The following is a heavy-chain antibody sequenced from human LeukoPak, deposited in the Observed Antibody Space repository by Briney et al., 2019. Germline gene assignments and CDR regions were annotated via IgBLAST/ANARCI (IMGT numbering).Heavy chain of an antibody. V-gene: IGHV3-13*04. D-gene: IGHD3-22*01. CDR3: ARVYYYDSSGYYKGWYFDL. Sequence: PGGSLRLSCAASGFTFSSYDMHWVRQATGKGLEWVSAIGTAGDTYYPGSLKGRFTISREDGKNSLYLQMNSLRAGDTAVYYCARVYYYDSSGYYKGWYFDLWGRGTLVTVSS. J-gene: IGHJ2*01. CDR2: IGTAGDT. CDR1: GFTFSSYD.